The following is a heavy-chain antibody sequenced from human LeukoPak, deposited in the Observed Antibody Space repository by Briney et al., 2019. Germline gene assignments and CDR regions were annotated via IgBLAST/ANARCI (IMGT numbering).Heavy chain of an antibody. V-gene: IGHV3-23*01. CDR3: AKEGYSSGWNYFDY. Sequence: GGSLRLSCAASGCTFSSYAMSWVRQAPGKGLEWVSASSGSGGSTYYADSVKGRLTISRDNSKNKLYLQMNRLRAEDTAVYYCAKEGYSSGWNYFDYWGQGTLVTVSS. J-gene: IGHJ4*02. CDR2: SSGSGGST. CDR1: GCTFSSYA. D-gene: IGHD6-19*01.